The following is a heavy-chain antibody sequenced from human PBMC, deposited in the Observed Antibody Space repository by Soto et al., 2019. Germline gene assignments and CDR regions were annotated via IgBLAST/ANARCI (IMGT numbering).Heavy chain of an antibody. D-gene: IGHD2-2*01. CDR1: GFTFSSYA. Sequence: GGSLRLSCAASGFTFSSYAMSWVRQAPGKGLEWVSAISGSGGSTYYADSVKGRFTISRDNAKNTLYLQMNSLRAEDTAVYYCAKTDPIVVVPAAPRTDAFDIWGQGTMVTVSS. J-gene: IGHJ3*02. V-gene: IGHV3-23*01. CDR2: ISGSGGST. CDR3: AKTDPIVVVPAAPRTDAFDI.